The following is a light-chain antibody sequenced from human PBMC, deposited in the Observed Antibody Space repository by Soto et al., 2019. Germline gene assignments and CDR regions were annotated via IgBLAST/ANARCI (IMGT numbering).Light chain of an antibody. V-gene: IGKV1-39*01. Sequence: DIQMTQSPSSLSASVGDRVTITCRASQSINTSLNWYQQRPGKAPKVLLYGASSLQGGVPSRFSGSGSGSDFTLTITSLQPEDFAIYYCQQTYSPPSITFGQGTRPDIK. J-gene: IGKJ5*01. CDR3: QQTYSPPSIT. CDR1: QSINTS. CDR2: GAS.